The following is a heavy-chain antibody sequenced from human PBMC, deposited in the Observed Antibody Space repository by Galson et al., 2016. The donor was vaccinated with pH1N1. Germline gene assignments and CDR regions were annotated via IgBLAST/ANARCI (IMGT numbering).Heavy chain of an antibody. V-gene: IGHV4-59*11. Sequence: SETLSLTCTVSGGSISSHYWSWIRQPPGKGLEWIGYIYYSGSTDYNSSLKSRVTISVDTSTNQFSLKLSSVTAADTAVYYCARGYREKLGTGTHDYFSMDDWGPGTTVTVSS. CDR3: ARGYREKLGTGTHDYFSMDD. D-gene: IGHD7-27*01. CDR2: IYYSGST. J-gene: IGHJ6*02. CDR1: GGSISSHY.